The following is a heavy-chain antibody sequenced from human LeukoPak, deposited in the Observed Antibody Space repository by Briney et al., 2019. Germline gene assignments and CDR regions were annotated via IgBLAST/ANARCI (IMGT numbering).Heavy chain of an antibody. J-gene: IGHJ4*02. CDR3: ARFIMVRGVYYFDY. V-gene: IGHV4-59*01. Sequence: SETLSLTCTVSSGSISSYYWSWIRQPPGKGLEWIGCIYYSGSTNYNPSLKSRVTISVDTSKNQFSLKLTSVTAADTAVYYCARFIMVRGVYYFDYWGQGTLVTVSS. CDR2: IYYSGST. D-gene: IGHD3-10*01. CDR1: SGSISSYY.